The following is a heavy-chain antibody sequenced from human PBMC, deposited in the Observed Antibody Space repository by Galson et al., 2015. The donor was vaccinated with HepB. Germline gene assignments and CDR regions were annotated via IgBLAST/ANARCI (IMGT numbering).Heavy chain of an antibody. Sequence: LKLSCAASGFTFSDAWMSWVRQAPGKGLEWVGRIKSRTFGGTADYGTPVKGRFTITRDDSRHTLSLLMNSLKTEDTAVYYCTTTVRPEDFVDYWGQGSLVTVSS. CDR3: TTTVRPEDFVDY. J-gene: IGHJ4*02. CDR1: GFTFSDAW. V-gene: IGHV3-15*01. CDR2: IKSRTFGGTA. D-gene: IGHD1-14*01.